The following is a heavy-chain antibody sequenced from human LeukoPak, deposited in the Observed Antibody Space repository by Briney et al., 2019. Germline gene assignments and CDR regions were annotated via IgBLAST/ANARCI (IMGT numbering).Heavy chain of an antibody. CDR2: INPSGGST. V-gene: IGHV1-46*01. CDR3: ARGRSTYYYDSSGYYSQLFDY. CDR1: GYTFTSYY. D-gene: IGHD3-22*01. J-gene: IGHJ4*02. Sequence: ASVKVSCKASGYTFTSYYMHWVRQAPGQGLEWMGIINPSGGSTSYAQKFQGRVTMTRDTSTSRVYMELSSLRSEDTAVYYCARGRSTYYYDSSGYYSQLFDYWGQGTLVTVSS.